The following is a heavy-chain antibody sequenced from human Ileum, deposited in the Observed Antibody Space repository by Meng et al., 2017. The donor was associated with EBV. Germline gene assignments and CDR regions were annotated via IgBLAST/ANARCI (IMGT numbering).Heavy chain of an antibody. CDR2: IHHTEST. CDR3: ARESYSDSSGYYSLDY. V-gene: IGHV4-4*02. J-gene: IGHJ4*02. CDR1: GGSIISSHW. D-gene: IGHD3-22*01. Sequence: QALLQEPGPGLVKPSGTLSLTCAVSGGSIISSHWWSGVRQAPGKGLEWIGEIHHTESTNYNPSLKSRVTISVDKSKNQFSLKLSSVTAADTAVYYCARESYSDSSGYYSLDYWGQGSLVTVSS.